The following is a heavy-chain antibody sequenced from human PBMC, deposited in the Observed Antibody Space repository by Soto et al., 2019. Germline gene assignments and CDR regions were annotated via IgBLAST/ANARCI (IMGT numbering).Heavy chain of an antibody. CDR2: INPSGGST. CDR1: GYTFTSYY. Sequence: ASVKVSCKASGYTFTSYYMHWVRQAPGQGLEWMGIINPSGGSTSYAQKYQGRVTMTRDTSPSTVYMELSSLRSEDTAVYYCGREQDYYYSSGYYGYWGQGTLVTVSS. V-gene: IGHV1-46*01. CDR3: GREQDYYYSSGYYGY. J-gene: IGHJ4*02. D-gene: IGHD3-22*01.